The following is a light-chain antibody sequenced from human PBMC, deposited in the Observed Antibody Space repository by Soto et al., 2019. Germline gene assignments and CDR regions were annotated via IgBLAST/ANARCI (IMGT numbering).Light chain of an antibody. V-gene: IGLV2-14*01. J-gene: IGLJ1*01. CDR1: SSDVGGYNY. CDR3: SSYTSSSTYV. Sequence: SVLTQPASVSGSPGQSITISCTGTSSDVGGYNYVSWYQQHPGKAPKLMIYDVSNRPSGVSNRFSGSKSGNTASLTISGLQDEDEDDYYCSSYTSSSTYVFGTGTKVTVL. CDR2: DVS.